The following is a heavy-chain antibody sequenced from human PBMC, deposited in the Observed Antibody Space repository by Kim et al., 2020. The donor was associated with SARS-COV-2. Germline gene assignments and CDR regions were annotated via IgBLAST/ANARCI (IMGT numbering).Heavy chain of an antibody. CDR3: AILRGEYSSSWYRNSGDGIDV. J-gene: IGHJ6*02. D-gene: IGHD6-13*01. Sequence: GGSLRLSCAASGFTFSSYGMHWFRQAPGKGLEWVAVISYDGSNKYYADSVKGRFTISRDNSKNTLYLQMNSLRAEDTAVYYCAILRGEYSSSWYRNSGDGIDVWGQGATVTVSS. CDR1: GFTFSSYG. V-gene: IGHV3-30*03. CDR2: ISYDGSNK.